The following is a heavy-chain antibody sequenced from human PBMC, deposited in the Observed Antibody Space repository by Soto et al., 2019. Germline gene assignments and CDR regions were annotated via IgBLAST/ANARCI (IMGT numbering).Heavy chain of an antibody. CDR3: ARGRPQQLVGKSFDP. J-gene: IGHJ5*02. V-gene: IGHV4-34*01. D-gene: IGHD6-13*01. CDR2: INHSGST. Sequence: RSLTCAVYGGSFSGYYWSWIRQPPGKGLEWIGEINHSGSTNYNPSLKSRVTISVDTSKNQFSLKLSSVTAADTAVYYCARGRPQQLVGKSFDPWGQGTLVTVSS. CDR1: GGSFSGYY.